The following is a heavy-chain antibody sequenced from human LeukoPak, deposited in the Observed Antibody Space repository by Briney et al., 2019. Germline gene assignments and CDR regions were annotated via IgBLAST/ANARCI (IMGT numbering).Heavy chain of an antibody. CDR1: GGPISSSSYY. D-gene: IGHD3-22*01. CDR3: ARVTVFDSSGYYYSLGGAFDI. CDR2: IYYSGST. J-gene: IGHJ3*02. V-gene: IGHV4-39*07. Sequence: SETLSLTCAVSGGPISSSSYYWGWIRQPPGKGLEWIGSIYYSGSTYYNPSLKSRVTISVDTSKNQFSLKLSSVTAADTAVYYCARVTVFDSSGYYYSLGGAFDIWGQGTMVTVSS.